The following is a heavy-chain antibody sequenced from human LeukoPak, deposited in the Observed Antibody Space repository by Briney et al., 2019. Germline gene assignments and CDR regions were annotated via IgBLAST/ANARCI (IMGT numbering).Heavy chain of an antibody. J-gene: IGHJ3*02. CDR2: INPNSGGT. V-gene: IGHV1-2*02. Sequence: GASVKVSCKASGYXFTGYYMHWVRQAPGQGLEWMAWINPNSGGTNYAQKFQGRVTMTRDTSISTAYMELSRLRSDDTAVYYCARVAPEYGDAFDIWGQGTMVTVSS. CDR1: GYXFTGYY. CDR3: ARVAPEYGDAFDI. D-gene: IGHD4/OR15-4a*01.